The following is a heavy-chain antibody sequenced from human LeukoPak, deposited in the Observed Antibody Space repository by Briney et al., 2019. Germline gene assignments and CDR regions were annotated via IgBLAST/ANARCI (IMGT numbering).Heavy chain of an antibody. CDR2: FYNSGSS. V-gene: IGHV4-59*01. Sequence: SETLSLTCTVSGGSISDYYRGWIRQPPGKGLEWIGYFYNSGSSTYNPSLKSRVTISVDTSKEQFSLKVNSVTAADTAVYYCTRGAGWLIDYWGQGILVAVSS. J-gene: IGHJ4*02. CDR3: TRGAGWLIDY. D-gene: IGHD3-16*01. CDR1: GGSISDYY.